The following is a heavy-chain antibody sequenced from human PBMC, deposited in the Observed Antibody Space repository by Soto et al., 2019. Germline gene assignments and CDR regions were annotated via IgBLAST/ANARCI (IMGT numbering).Heavy chain of an antibody. D-gene: IGHD3-22*01. J-gene: IGHJ4*02. CDR1: GYTFTSSW. Sequence: GESLKISCKGSGYTFTSSWIGWVRQMPGKGLEWMGIIYPDNSDTRYSPSFQGQVTISVDKSIRTAYLQWRSLKASDTAMYYCVRPDSSGYYTYWGQGTLVTVYS. CDR3: VRPDSSGYYTY. V-gene: IGHV5-51*01. CDR2: IYPDNSDT.